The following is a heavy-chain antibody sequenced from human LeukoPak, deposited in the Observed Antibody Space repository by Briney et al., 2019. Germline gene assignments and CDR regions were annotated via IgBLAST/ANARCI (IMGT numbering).Heavy chain of an antibody. Sequence: GSVKVSCKVSGYTVTELSMHWVRQAPGKGLEWMGGFDPEDGETIYAQKFQGRVTMTEDTSTDTAYMELSSLRSEDTAVYYCATGTGIVGATFNYWGQGTLVTVSS. D-gene: IGHD1-26*01. CDR2: FDPEDGET. CDR3: ATGTGIVGATFNY. V-gene: IGHV1-24*01. CDR1: GYTVTELS. J-gene: IGHJ4*02.